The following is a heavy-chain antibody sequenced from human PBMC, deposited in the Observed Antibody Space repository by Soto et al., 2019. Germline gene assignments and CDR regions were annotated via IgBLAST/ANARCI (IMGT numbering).Heavy chain of an antibody. Sequence: DVQLVESGGALVQPGGSLGLSCEVSGFTVSAKCMSWVRQAPGKGLEWLANINEDGSKKFYVDSVKGRFTISKDNAKNSLSLQLGSLRADDPAVYYCAREMHLGSGWGDIDIWGRGTMVTVSS. CDR2: INEDGSKK. CDR3: AREMHLGSGWGDIDI. CDR1: GFTVSAKC. J-gene: IGHJ4*02. V-gene: IGHV3-7*03. D-gene: IGHD6-19*01.